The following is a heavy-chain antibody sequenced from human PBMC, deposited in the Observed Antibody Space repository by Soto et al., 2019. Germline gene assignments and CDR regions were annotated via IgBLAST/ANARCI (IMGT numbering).Heavy chain of an antibody. CDR3: ARGGFTDV. J-gene: IGHJ6*04. CDR1: GFTFSSYA. Sequence: GGSLRLSCAASGFTFSSYAMSWVRQAPGKGLEWVSAISGGGGSTYYADSVKGRFTIYRDNSKNTLYLQIKSMRAEDTAVYYCARGGFTDVWGKGTTVTVSS. D-gene: IGHD2-15*01. CDR2: ISGGGGST. V-gene: IGHV3-23*01.